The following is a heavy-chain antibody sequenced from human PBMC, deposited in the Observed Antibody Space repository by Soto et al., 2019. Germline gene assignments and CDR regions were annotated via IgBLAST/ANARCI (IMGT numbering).Heavy chain of an antibody. J-gene: IGHJ4*02. CDR1: GGTFSRYA. CDR3: ARARHDYGDDRIDY. Sequence: QVQLVQSGAEVKKPGSSVKVSCKASGGTFSRYAISWVRQAPGHGLEWMGGIIPIFGTANYAQKFQGRVTITEDESPSTAYMDLSSRRSDDTAVYYCARARHDYGDDRIDYWGQGTLDTVSS. V-gene: IGHV1-69*01. CDR2: IIPIFGTA. D-gene: IGHD4-17*01.